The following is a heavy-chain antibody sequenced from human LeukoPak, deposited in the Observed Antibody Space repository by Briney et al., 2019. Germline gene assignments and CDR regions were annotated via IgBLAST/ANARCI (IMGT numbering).Heavy chain of an antibody. CDR3: AKDPIPGRIAAAGTGWFDY. V-gene: IGHV3-30*18. Sequence: PGRSLRLSCAVSGFTFSSYGMHWVRQAPGKGLEWVAVISFDVGNKYCSDSVKGRFTISRDNSKNTLYLQMNSLRAEDTAVYYCAKDPIPGRIAAAGTGWFDYWGQGTVASVSS. CDR2: ISFDVGNK. J-gene: IGHJ5*01. CDR1: GFTFSSYG. D-gene: IGHD6-13*01.